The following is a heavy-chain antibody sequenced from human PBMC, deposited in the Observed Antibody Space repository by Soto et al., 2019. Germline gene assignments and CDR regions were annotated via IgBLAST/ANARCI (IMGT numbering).Heavy chain of an antibody. V-gene: IGHV3-33*01. CDR1: GFPFSSYG. CDR2: IWYDGSNK. Sequence: PGGSLRLSCAAAGFPFSSYGMHWVRQAPGKGLEWVAVIWYDGSNKYYADSVKGRFTISRDNSKNTLYLQMNSLRAEDTAVYYCARDQLYSSSWSDYWGQGTLVTVSS. D-gene: IGHD6-13*01. J-gene: IGHJ4*02. CDR3: ARDQLYSSSWSDY.